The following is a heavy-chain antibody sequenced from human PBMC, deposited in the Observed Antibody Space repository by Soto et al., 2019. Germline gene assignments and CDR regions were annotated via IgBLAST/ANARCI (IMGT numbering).Heavy chain of an antibody. CDR1: GGSISNSDYY. CDR3: ARQARGTTWSDFDD. Sequence: QLQLQESGPGLVKPSETLSLTCTVSGGSISNSDYYWGWIRQSPGKGLEWIGSIYYSGTNFYDPSLRSRLSMYVDTSKNQFSLRLNSVTAADTAVYYCARQARGTTWSDFDDWSQGTLVTVSS. D-gene: IGHD1-7*01. J-gene: IGHJ4*02. V-gene: IGHV4-39*01. CDR2: IYYSGTN.